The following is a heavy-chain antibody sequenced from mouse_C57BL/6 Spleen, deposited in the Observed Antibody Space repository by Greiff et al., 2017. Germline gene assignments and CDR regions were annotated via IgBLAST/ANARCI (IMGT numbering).Heavy chain of an antibody. CDR2: IYPRDGST. CDR3: AQMGDYAMDY. J-gene: IGHJ4*01. V-gene: IGHV1-85*01. CDR1: GYTFTSYD. Sequence: QVQLQQSGPELVKPGASVKLSCKASGYTFTSYDINWVKQRPGQGLEWIGWIYPRDGSTKYNEKFKGKATLTVDTSSSTAYMERHSLTSEDPAVYFCAQMGDYAMDYWGQGTSVTVSS.